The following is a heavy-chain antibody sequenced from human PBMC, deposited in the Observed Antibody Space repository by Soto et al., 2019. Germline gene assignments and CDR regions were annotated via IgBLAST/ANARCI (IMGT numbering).Heavy chain of an antibody. CDR3: ARGLTGYSSGWYAFDI. CDR2: IKQDGSEK. D-gene: IGHD6-19*01. CDR1: GFTFSSYW. V-gene: IGHV3-7*01. Sequence: GSLRLSCAASGFTFSSYWMSWVRQAPGKGLEWVANIKQDGSEKYYVDSVKGRFAISRDNAKNSLYLQMNSLRAEDTAVYYCARGLTGYSSGWYAFDIWGQGTMVTVSS. J-gene: IGHJ3*02.